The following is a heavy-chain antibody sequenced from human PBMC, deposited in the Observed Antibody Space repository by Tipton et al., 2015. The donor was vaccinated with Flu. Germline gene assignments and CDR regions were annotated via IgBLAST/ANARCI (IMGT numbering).Heavy chain of an antibody. CDR3: AREGPRWELLLHY. J-gene: IGHJ4*02. D-gene: IGHD1-26*01. CDR2: ITGSGDIT. Sequence: GSLRLSCAASGFTFSSYALSWVRQAPGKGLEWVSAITGSGDITYYADSVKGRFTTSRDNSKNTLYLQMNSLRAEDTAVYYCAREGPRWELLLHYWGQGTLVTVSS. CDR1: GFTFSSYA. V-gene: IGHV3-23*01.